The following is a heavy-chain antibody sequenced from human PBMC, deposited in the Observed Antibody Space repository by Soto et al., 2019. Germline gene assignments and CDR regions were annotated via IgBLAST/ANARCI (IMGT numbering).Heavy chain of an antibody. CDR2: INPSGDAT. CDR3: ARDRDVAGTYYTYYLDY. D-gene: IGHD3-10*01. J-gene: IGHJ4*02. Sequence: ASVKVSCKTSGYTFTGYYIHWVRQAPGQGLEWMGLINPSGDATTYALKFQDRVTMTSDTSTSTVIMELRSLTSEDTAVYYCARDRDVAGTYYTYYLDYWGQGTLVTVSS. CDR1: GYTFTGYY. V-gene: IGHV1-46*01.